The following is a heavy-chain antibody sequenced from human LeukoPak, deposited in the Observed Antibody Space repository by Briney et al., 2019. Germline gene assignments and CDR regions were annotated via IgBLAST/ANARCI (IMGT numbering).Heavy chain of an antibody. CDR3: AKLGYCSGGSCDRMDV. D-gene: IGHD2-15*01. CDR1: GFTFIRHW. V-gene: IGHV3-43*01. CDR2: ISWDGGST. J-gene: IGHJ6*04. Sequence: GGSLRLSCAGSGFTFIRHWMHWVRQAPGKGLEWVSLISWDGGSTYYADSVKGRFTISRDNSKNSLYLQMNSLRTEDTALYYCAKLGYCSGGSCDRMDVWGKGTTVTVSS.